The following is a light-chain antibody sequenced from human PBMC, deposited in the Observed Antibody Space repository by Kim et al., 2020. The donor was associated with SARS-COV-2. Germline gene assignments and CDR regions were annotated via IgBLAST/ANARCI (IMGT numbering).Light chain of an antibody. V-gene: IGLV2-14*03. CDR3: TSHTSTNTPVL. CDR2: DVT. CDR1: SSDVGGYNY. J-gene: IGLJ2*01. Sequence: QSALTQPASVSGSPGQSITISCTGTSSDVGGYNYVSWYQQHPGKAPKLIIYDVTNWPSGVSNRFSGSKSGNTASLTISGLQAEDEADYYCTSHTSTNTPVLFGGGTQLTVL.